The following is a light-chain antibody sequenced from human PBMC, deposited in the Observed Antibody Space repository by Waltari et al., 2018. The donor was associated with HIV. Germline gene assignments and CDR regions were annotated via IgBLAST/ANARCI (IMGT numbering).Light chain of an antibody. CDR2: DAS. J-gene: IGKJ1*01. Sequence: EIVLTQSPATLSLSPGERATLSCRASQSVRSFLAWYQQKPGQAPRLLIYDASNRATGIPAMFSGSGSGTDFTLTISSLEPEDFAVYYCQQRSNWPWTFGQGTKVEIK. CDR3: QQRSNWPWT. V-gene: IGKV3-11*01. CDR1: QSVRSF.